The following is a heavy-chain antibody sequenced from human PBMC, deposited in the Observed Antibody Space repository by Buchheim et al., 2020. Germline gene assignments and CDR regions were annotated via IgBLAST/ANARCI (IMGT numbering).Heavy chain of an antibody. CDR3: ARVGMWELHLPYYYYGMDV. CDR2: INPSGGST. CDR1: GYTFTSYY. D-gene: IGHD1-26*01. Sequence: QVQLVQSGAEVKKPGASVKVSCKASGYTFTSYYMHWVRQAPGQGLEWMGIINPSGGSTSYAQKFQGRVTMTRDTSTSTVYMELSDMRSEDTAVYYCARVGMWELHLPYYYYGMDVWGQGTT. V-gene: IGHV1-46*01. J-gene: IGHJ6*02.